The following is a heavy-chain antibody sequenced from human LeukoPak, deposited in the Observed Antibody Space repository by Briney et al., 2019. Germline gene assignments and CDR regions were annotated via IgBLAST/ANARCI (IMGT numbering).Heavy chain of an antibody. CDR1: GGSINSYY. J-gene: IGHJ4*02. Sequence: PAETLSLTCTVSGGSINSYYWSWIREPPGKGLEWIGYIFYSGSTNYNPSLKSRVTISVDTSKNQFSLKLSSVTAADTAVYYCARRITSSGYYRDDSWGQGTLVTVS. CDR2: IFYSGST. CDR3: ARRITSSGYYRDDS. D-gene: IGHD3-22*01. V-gene: IGHV4-59*08.